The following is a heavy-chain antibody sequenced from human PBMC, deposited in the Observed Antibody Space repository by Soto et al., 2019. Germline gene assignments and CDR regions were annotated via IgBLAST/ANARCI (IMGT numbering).Heavy chain of an antibody. CDR2: INAGNGNT. V-gene: IGHV1-3*01. J-gene: IGHJ5*02. CDR3: ARDRTEDWLDP. CDR1: GYTFTSYA. Sequence: QVQLVQSGAEVKKPGASVKVSCKASGYTFTSYAMHWVRQAPGQRLEWMGWINAGNGNTKYSQKFQGRVTITRDTSASTAYMELSSLRSEDTAVYYCARDRTEDWLDPWGQGTLVTVSS.